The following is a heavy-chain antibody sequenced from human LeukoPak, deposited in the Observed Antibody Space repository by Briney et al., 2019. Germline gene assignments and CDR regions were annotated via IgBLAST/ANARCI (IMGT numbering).Heavy chain of an antibody. CDR1: GGTFSSYA. CDR3: ASRLGYCSGGSCYDGFWFDP. Sequence: SVKVSCKASGGTFSSYAISWVRQAPGQGLEWMGGIIPIFGTANYAQKFQGRVTITADESTSTAYMELSSLRSEDTAVYHCASRLGYCSGGSCYDGFWFDPWGQGTLVTVSS. V-gene: IGHV1-69*13. J-gene: IGHJ5*02. CDR2: IIPIFGTA. D-gene: IGHD2-15*01.